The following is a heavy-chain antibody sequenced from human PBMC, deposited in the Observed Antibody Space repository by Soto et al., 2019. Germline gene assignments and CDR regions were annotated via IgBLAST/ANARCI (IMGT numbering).Heavy chain of an antibody. J-gene: IGHJ4*02. Sequence: EVQLLDSGGGLVQPGGSLRLSCAASGFTFSGSAMTWVRQAPGKGLEWVSAIGASGGSTYYADSVKGRFTISRDNSKNTLYLQLSSLRAEDTAVYYCAKDYDFAYWGQGTLVTVSA. CDR2: IGASGGST. D-gene: IGHD3-3*01. V-gene: IGHV3-23*01. CDR3: AKDYDFAY. CDR1: GFTFSGSA.